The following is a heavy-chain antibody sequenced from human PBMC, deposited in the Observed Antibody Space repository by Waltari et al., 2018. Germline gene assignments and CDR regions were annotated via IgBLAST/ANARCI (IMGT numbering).Heavy chain of an antibody. CDR2: VYTSENT. V-gene: IGHV4-4*07. D-gene: IGHD1-20*01. Sequence: QVQLQESGPGLVKPSETLSLTCTVSGGSINNYYWSWIRQPAGKGLEWIGRVYTSENTNYTPSLKSRVAMSVDTSKNQFSLRLNSVTAADTAVYYCARDDNRQAFDIWGQGIVVTVSS. CDR1: GGSINNYY. CDR3: ARDDNRQAFDI. J-gene: IGHJ3*02.